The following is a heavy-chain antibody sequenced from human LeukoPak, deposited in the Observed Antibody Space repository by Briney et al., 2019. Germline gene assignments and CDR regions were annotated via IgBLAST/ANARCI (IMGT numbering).Heavy chain of an antibody. CDR1: GFTVSSNY. Sequence: GGSLRLSCAASGFTVSSNYMSWVRQAPGKGLEWVSVIYSGGSTYYADSVKGRFTISRDNSKNTLYLQMNSLRAEDTAVYYCARDPVRDGYNYYWGQGTLVTVSS. D-gene: IGHD5-24*01. CDR3: ARDPVRDGYNYY. J-gene: IGHJ4*02. CDR2: IYSGGST. V-gene: IGHV3-66*01.